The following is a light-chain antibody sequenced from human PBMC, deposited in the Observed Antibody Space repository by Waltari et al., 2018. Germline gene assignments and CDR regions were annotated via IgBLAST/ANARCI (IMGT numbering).Light chain of an antibody. Sequence: DVQMTQSPSTLSASVGDRFSISCRASQSISNWFALYQQKPGKAPKLLIYMASTLASAVPSRFSGSGAGTTFTLTISSLQPDDFATDYCQQYNSYSLLSFGGGTKVEIK. CDR1: QSISNW. J-gene: IGKJ4*01. CDR3: QQYNSYSLLS. V-gene: IGKV1-5*03. CDR2: MAS.